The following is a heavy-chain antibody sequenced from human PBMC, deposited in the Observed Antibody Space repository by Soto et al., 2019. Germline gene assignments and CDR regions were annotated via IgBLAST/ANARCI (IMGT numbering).Heavy chain of an antibody. J-gene: IGHJ4*02. CDR2: MSGSSSTT. V-gene: IGHV3-23*01. Sequence: LRLSFATSGLSFSNYAISWVRQAPGGGLEWVSSMSGSSSTTYYADSVRGRFTISRDRSKNTLYLQMSSLRAEDTALYYCAKNQERELPRVIDFWGQGTLVTVSS. CDR1: GLSFSNYA. CDR3: AKNQERELPRVIDF. D-gene: IGHD1-7*01.